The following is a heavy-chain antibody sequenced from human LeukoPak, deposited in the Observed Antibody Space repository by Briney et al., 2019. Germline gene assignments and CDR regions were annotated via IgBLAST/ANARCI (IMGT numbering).Heavy chain of an antibody. D-gene: IGHD6-13*01. J-gene: IGHJ4*02. CDR2: ISSSSSTI. Sequence: GGSLRLSCAASGFTFSSYSMNWVRQAPGKGLEWVSYISSSSSTIYYADSVKGRFTISRDNAKNSLYLQMNSLRAEDTAVYYCARISLPGGIAAAGTPDNWGQGTLVTVSS. V-gene: IGHV3-48*01. CDR3: ARISLPGGIAAAGTPDN. CDR1: GFTFSSYS.